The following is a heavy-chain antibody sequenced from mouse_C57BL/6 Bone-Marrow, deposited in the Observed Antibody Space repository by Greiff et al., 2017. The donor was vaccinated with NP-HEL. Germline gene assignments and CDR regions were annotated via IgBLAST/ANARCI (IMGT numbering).Heavy chain of an antibody. V-gene: IGHV14-4*01. CDR3: TTVGFAY. Sequence: DVKLQESGAELVRPGASVKLSCTASGFNFKDDYMHWVKQRPEQGLEWIGWIVPENGDTEYASKFQGKATITADTSSNTAYLQLSSLTSEDTAVYYSTTVGFAYWGQGTLVTVSA. D-gene: IGHD1-1*01. CDR2: IVPENGDT. J-gene: IGHJ3*01. CDR1: GFNFKDDY.